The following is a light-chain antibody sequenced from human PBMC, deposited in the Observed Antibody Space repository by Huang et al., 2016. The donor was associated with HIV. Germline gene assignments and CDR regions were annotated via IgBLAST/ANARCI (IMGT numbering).Light chain of an antibody. J-gene: IGKJ2*01. CDR1: HIIGSN. V-gene: IGKV3-15*01. CDR2: GAS. Sequence: IVMTQSPATLSLSPGERATLSCRASHIIGSNLAWYQQRPGQAPRLLIHGASTRATGIPVRFSGNGSETEFTLTISSLQSEDYAVYYCQQYNDWPPYTFGQGTKLDIK. CDR3: QQYNDWPPYT.